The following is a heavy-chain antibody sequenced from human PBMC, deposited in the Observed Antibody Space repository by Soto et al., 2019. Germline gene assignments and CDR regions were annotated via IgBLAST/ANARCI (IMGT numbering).Heavy chain of an antibody. CDR2: VYSSGST. CDR3: ARVKSQTFQKQNDY. V-gene: IGHV4-61*03. J-gene: IGHJ4*02. CDR1: GGSVSNDFCN. Sequence: RTCAVSGGSVSNDFCNWRWIRQPPGKGLEWVGDVYSSGSTNYNPSLKGRATISVDTSKNHFSLKMTSVTAADTAVYYCARVKSQTFQKQNDYWGQGIQGNVS.